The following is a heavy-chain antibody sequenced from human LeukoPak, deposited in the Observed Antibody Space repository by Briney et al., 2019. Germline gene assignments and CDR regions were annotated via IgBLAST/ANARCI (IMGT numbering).Heavy chain of an antibody. V-gene: IGHV3-11*01. Sequence: GGSLRLSCVASGFTFSDYYMSWIRQAPGKGLEWVSYISSSDTTINYADSVKGRFTISRDNAKNFLYLQMNSLRVEDTAVYYCARGLPATLLDYWGQGTLVTASS. CDR1: GFTFSDYY. CDR2: ISSSDTTI. D-gene: IGHD2-2*01. CDR3: ARGLPATLLDY. J-gene: IGHJ4*02.